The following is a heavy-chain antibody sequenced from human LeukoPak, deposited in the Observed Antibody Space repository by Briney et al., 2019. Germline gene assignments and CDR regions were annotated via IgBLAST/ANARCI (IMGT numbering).Heavy chain of an antibody. CDR2: INPSGGTT. CDR1: GYTFTSYY. V-gene: IGHV1-46*01. D-gene: IGHD3-22*01. J-gene: IGHJ4*02. CDR3: ATDSSGYYYGY. Sequence: ASVKVSCKASGYTFTSYYMHWVRQAPGQGLEWMGIINPSGGTTNYAQKFQGRVTMTRDTSTSTVYMELSSLRSDDTAVYYCATDSSGYYYGYWGQGTLVTVSS.